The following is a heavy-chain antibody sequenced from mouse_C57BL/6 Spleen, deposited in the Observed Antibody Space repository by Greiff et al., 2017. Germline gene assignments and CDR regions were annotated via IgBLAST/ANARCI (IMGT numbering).Heavy chain of an antibody. V-gene: IGHV14-4*01. Sequence: EVQLMESGAELVRPGASVKLSCTASGFNIKDDYMHWVKQRPEQGLEWIGWIDPENGDTEYASKFQGKATITADTSSNTAYLQLSSLTSEDTAVYYCTTRLTAYFDYWGQGTTLTVSS. CDR2: IDPENGDT. CDR3: TTRLTAYFDY. D-gene: IGHD4-1*01. J-gene: IGHJ2*01. CDR1: GFNIKDDY.